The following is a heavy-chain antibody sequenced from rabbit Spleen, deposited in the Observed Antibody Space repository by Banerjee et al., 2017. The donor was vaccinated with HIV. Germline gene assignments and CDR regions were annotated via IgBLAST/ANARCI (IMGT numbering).Heavy chain of an antibody. CDR3: VRGSGWGFGYFKL. V-gene: IGHV1S47*01. CDR2: IDPICGST. CDR1: GFDFSSYG. D-gene: IGHD4-1*01. Sequence: QEQLVESGGGLVQPGGSLKLSCKASGFDFSSYGVSWVRQAPGKGLEWIGYIDPICGSTYYTSWVNGRFTISSHNAQNTLYLQLNSLTAADTATYFCVRGSGWGFGYFKLWGPGTLVTVS. J-gene: IGHJ4*01.